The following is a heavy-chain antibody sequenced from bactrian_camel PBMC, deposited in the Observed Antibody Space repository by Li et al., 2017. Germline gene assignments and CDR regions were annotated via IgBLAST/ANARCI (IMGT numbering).Heavy chain of an antibody. D-gene: IGHD6*01. J-gene: IGHJ4*01. Sequence: HVQLVESGGGSVQAEGSLRLSCDASGNIGTPDYMSWFRQAPGKEREGVAAIDSDGSTRYADFVQGRFAVSRDNTKNTVYLQMNNLKPEDSAMYYCAAAFSRRLGGSWGPILLSDEYDRWGQGTQVTVS. V-gene: IGHV3S53*01. CDR1: GNIGTPDY. CDR3: AAAFSRRLGGSWGPILLSDEYDR. CDR2: IDSDGST.